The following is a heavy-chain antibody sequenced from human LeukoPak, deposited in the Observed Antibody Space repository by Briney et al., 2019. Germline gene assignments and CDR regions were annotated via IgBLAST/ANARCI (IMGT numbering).Heavy chain of an antibody. J-gene: IGHJ4*02. CDR2: IYPGDSDT. CDR3: ARHIVGALYYFDY. CDR1: GYSFTSYW. Sequence: GESLKISCKGSGYSFTSYWIGWVRQMPGKGLEWMGIIYPGDSDTRYSPSFQGQVTISADKSISTAYLQCSSLRASDTAMYYCARHIVGALYYFDYWGQGTLVTVSS. V-gene: IGHV5-51*01. D-gene: IGHD1-26*01.